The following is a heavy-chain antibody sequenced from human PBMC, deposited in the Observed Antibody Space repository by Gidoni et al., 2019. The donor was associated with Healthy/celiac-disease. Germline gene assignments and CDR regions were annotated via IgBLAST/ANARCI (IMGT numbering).Heavy chain of an antibody. D-gene: IGHD1-26*01. V-gene: IGHV1-8*01. Sequence: QVQLVQTGAEVKKPGASVKVSCKASGYTFTSYDINWVRQATGQGLEWMGWMNPNSGNTGYAQKFQGRVTMTRNTSISTAYMELSSLRSEDTAVYYCARYRPRVGATNFDYWGQGTLVTVSS. CDR3: ARYRPRVGATNFDY. CDR1: GYTFTSYD. CDR2: MNPNSGNT. J-gene: IGHJ4*02.